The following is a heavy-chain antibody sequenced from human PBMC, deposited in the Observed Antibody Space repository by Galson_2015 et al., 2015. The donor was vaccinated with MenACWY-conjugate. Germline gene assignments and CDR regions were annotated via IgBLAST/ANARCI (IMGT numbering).Heavy chain of an antibody. CDR2: ISYDGKDK. J-gene: IGHJ4*02. D-gene: IGHD3-22*01. CDR1: GFNFNMYS. V-gene: IGHV3-30*01. CDR3: ARVGQERRTLLPNFYG. Sequence: SLRLSCAASGFNFNMYSLHWIRQAPGKGLEWVAVISYDGKDKFYGDSVKGRFIILRDNSKNTVYLQMNSLRGEDTGVYFCARVGQERRTLLPNFYGWGQGTPVTVSS.